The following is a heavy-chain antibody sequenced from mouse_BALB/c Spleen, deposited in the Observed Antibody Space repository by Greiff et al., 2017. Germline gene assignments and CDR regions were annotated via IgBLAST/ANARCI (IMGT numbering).Heavy chain of an antibody. CDR3: AYGSSYWYFDV. J-gene: IGHJ1*01. CDR2: IDPENGNT. CDR1: GFNIKDYY. Sequence: VQLKQSGAELVRPGALVKLSCKASGFNIKDYYMHWVKQRPVQGLEWIGWIDPENGNTIYDPKFQGKASITADTSSNTAYLQLSSLTSEDTAVYYCAYGSSYWYFDVWGAGTTVTVSS. V-gene: IGHV14-1*02. D-gene: IGHD1-1*01.